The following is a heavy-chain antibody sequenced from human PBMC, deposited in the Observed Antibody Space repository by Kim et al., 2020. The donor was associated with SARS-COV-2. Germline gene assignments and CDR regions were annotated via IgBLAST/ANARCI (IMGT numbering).Heavy chain of an antibody. V-gene: IGHV3-11*06. CDR1: GFTFSDYY. D-gene: IGHD3-10*01. J-gene: IGHJ6*02. Sequence: GGSLRLSCAASGFTFSDYYMSWIRQAPGKGLEWVSYISSSSSYTNYADSVKGRFTISRDNAKNSLYLQMNSLRAEDTAVYYCARDLNPRITMVRGVIIKYGMDVWGQGTTVTVSS. CDR3: ARDLNPRITMVRGVIIKYGMDV. CDR2: ISSSSSYT.